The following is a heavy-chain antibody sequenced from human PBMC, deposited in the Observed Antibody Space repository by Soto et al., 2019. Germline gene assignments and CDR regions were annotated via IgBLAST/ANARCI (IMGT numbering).Heavy chain of an antibody. V-gene: IGHV4-31*03. CDR2: IYYSGST. CDR3: ARVAGGYYYYGMDV. J-gene: IGHJ6*02. Sequence: QVQLQESGPGLVKPSQTLSLTCTVSGGSISSGGYYWSWIRQHPGKGLEWIGYIYYSGSTYYNPSLKSRVTISVDTAKNQFYLKLSSVTAADTAVYYCARVAGGYYYYGMDVWGQGTTVTVSS. CDR1: GGSISSGGYY. D-gene: IGHD3-10*01.